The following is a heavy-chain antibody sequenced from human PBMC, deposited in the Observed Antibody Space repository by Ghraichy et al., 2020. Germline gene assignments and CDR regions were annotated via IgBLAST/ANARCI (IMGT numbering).Heavy chain of an antibody. V-gene: IGHV4-59*12. Sequence: SETLSLTCTVSGGSMGTFYWSWIRQMPGKGLEWMGYVSKTGSASHNPSLESRLTMSVETSKGQVSLNLNSVTAADTAVYYCARSSSTSISGFDPWGRGTLVTVSS. CDR3: ARSSSTSISGFDP. CDR1: GGSMGTFY. J-gene: IGHJ5*02. D-gene: IGHD2-2*01. CDR2: VSKTGSA.